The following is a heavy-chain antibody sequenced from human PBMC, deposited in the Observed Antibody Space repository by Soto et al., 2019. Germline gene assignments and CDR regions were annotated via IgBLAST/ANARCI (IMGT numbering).Heavy chain of an antibody. CDR3: AKGIVVVPPLYWHFDL. D-gene: IGHD2-2*01. Sequence: GGSLRLSCAASGFTFSSYDMHWVRQAPGKGLEWVAVISYDGNNKYYADSVKGRFTISRANSKNTLYLQMNSLRAEDTAVYYCAKGIVVVPPLYWHFDLWGRGTLVTVSS. J-gene: IGHJ2*01. CDR1: GFTFSSYD. V-gene: IGHV3-30*18. CDR2: ISYDGNNK.